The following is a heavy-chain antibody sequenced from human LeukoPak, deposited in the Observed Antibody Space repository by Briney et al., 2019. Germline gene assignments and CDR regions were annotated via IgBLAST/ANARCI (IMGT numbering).Heavy chain of an antibody. Sequence: SETLSLTCAVYGGSFSGYYWSWIRQPPGKGLEWIGRIYTSGSTNYNPSLKSRVTMSVDTSKNQFSLKLSSVTAADTAVYYCAREVMSLLWFGDYYYMDVWGKGTTVTISS. J-gene: IGHJ6*03. D-gene: IGHD3-10*01. CDR2: IYTSGST. CDR1: GGSFSGYY. CDR3: AREVMSLLWFGDYYYMDV. V-gene: IGHV4-4*07.